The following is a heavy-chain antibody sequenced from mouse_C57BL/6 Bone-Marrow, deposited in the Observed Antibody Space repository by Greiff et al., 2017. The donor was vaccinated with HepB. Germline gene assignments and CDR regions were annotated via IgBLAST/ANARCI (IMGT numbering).Heavy chain of an antibody. D-gene: IGHD4-1*01. CDR3: AREMLGRAMDY. CDR2: IYPRSGNT. CDR1: GYTFTSYG. Sequence: QVQLQQSGAELARPGASVKLSCKASGYTFTSYGISWVKQRTGQGPEWIGEIYPRSGNTYYNEKFKGKATLTADKSSSTAYMELRSLTSEDSAVYFCAREMLGRAMDYWGQGTSVTVSS. V-gene: IGHV1-81*01. J-gene: IGHJ4*01.